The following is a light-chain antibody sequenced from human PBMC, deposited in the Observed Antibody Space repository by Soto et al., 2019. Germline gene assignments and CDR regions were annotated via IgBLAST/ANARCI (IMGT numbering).Light chain of an antibody. Sequence: QSALTQPPSASGSPGQSVTISCTGTSSDVGGYNYVSSYQQHPGKAPKLMIYEVNKRPSGVPDRFSGSKSGNTASLTVSGLQAEDEVDYHCSSYAGSNFVVFGGGTKLTVL. V-gene: IGLV2-8*01. CDR2: EVN. J-gene: IGLJ2*01. CDR1: SSDVGGYNY. CDR3: SSYAGSNFVV.